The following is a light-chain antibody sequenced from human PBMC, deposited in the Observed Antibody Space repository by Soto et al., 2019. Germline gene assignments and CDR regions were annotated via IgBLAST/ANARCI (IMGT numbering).Light chain of an antibody. J-gene: IGKJ1*01. CDR3: QQDYSYTQR. V-gene: IGKV3D-15*02. CDR1: QSVSSN. CDR2: GAS. Sequence: KVIMDSACPWSVSPEEIAILSCRASQSVSSNLAWYQQKPGQAPRLLIYGASTRATGIPDRFSGSGSGTDFTLTISGLQSEDFATYCCQQDYSYTQRLGQGTKVEIK.